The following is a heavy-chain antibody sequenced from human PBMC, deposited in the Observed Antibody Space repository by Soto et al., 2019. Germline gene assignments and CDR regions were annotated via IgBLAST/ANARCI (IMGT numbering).Heavy chain of an antibody. V-gene: IGHV1-46*01. Sequence: GASVKVSCKASGYAFTSYYMHWVRQAPGQGLEWMGIINPSNGSTNYAQNFQGRVTITTDTSTSAAYMELRSLRSEDTAVYYCAILATVTTFDYWGQGTLVTVSS. CDR1: GYAFTSYY. CDR2: INPSNGST. J-gene: IGHJ4*02. D-gene: IGHD4-17*01. CDR3: AILATVTTFDY.